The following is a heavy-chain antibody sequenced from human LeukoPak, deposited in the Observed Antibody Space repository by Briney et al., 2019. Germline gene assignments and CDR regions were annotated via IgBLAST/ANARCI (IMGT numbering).Heavy chain of an antibody. V-gene: IGHV4-59*01. J-gene: IGHJ4*02. CDR3: AKDGHPPEPIQLWLIDYFDY. Sequence: SETLSLTCTVSGGSISNYYWSWIRQPPGKGLEWIGYIYYSGTTNYNPSLKSRVTISVDTSKNQFSLKLNSVTAADTAVYYCAKDGHPPEPIQLWLIDYFDYWGQGTLVTVSS. CDR2: IYYSGTT. CDR1: GGSISNYY. D-gene: IGHD5-18*01.